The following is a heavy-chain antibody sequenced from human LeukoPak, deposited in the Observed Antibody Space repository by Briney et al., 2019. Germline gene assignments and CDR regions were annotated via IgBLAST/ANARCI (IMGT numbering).Heavy chain of an antibody. CDR1: GFTFSSYS. J-gene: IGHJ4*02. CDR2: ISSSSSTI. CDR3: ARGDVGSALRLMLDY. V-gene: IGHV3-48*01. D-gene: IGHD6-6*01. Sequence: PGGSLRLSCAASGFTFSSYSMNWVRQAPGKGLEWVSYISSSSSTIYYADSVKGRFTISRDNAKNSLYLQMNSLRAEDTAVYYCARGDVGSALRLMLDYWGQGTLVTVSS.